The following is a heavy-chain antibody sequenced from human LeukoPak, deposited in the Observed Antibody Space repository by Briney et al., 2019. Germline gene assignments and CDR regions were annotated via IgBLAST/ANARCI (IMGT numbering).Heavy chain of an antibody. CDR2: IWYDGSNK. CDR3: ARDQTRGSGWYFDY. Sequence: GGSLRLSCAASGFTFSSYGMHWVRQAPGKGLEWVAVIWYDGSNKYYADSVKGRFTISRDNSKNTLYLQMNSLRAEDTAVYYCARDQTRGSGWYFDYWGQGTLVTVSS. CDR1: GFTFSSYG. J-gene: IGHJ4*02. D-gene: IGHD6-19*01. V-gene: IGHV3-33*01.